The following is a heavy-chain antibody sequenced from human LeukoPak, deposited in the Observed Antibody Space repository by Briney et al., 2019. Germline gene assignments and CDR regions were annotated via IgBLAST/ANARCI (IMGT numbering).Heavy chain of an antibody. CDR1: GFTFSTSW. CDR2: IKKDGSET. CDR3: VRDHAYAFDI. V-gene: IGHV3-7*01. Sequence: GGSLRLSCAASGFTFSTSWMSWVRQVPGKGLEWVANIKKDGSETYYVDSVKGRFTISTDTAKSSLFLQMNGLSADDTAVYYCVRDHAYAFDIWGQGTMVTVSS. J-gene: IGHJ3*02.